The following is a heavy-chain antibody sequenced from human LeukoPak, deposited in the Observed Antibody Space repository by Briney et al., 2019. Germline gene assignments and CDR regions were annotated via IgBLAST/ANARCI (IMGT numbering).Heavy chain of an antibody. CDR3: AKRSGAPNNFDY. V-gene: IGHV3-43*02. Sequence: GGSLRLSCAASGFTFDEHDMYWVRQVPGKGLEWVCLISKDGGNKHYADSVKGRFSISRDNNRNSLSLQMNSLRSEDTALYFCAKRSGAPNNFDYWGQGALDTVSS. J-gene: IGHJ4*02. CDR2: ISKDGGNK. D-gene: IGHD1-1*01. CDR1: GFTFDEHD.